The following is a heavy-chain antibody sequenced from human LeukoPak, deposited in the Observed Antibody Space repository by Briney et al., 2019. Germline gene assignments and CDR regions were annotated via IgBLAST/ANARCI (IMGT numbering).Heavy chain of an antibody. D-gene: IGHD6-19*01. CDR1: GFTFSSYW. CDR2: IRYDGSNK. J-gene: IGHJ4*02. V-gene: IGHV3-30*02. Sequence: GGSLRLSCAASGFTFSSYWMSWVRQAPGKGLEWVSFIRYDGSNKYYADSVKGRFTISRDNSKNTLYLQLNSLRAEDTAVYYCAKGIISVADKFDSWGQGTLVTVSS. CDR3: AKGIISVADKFDS.